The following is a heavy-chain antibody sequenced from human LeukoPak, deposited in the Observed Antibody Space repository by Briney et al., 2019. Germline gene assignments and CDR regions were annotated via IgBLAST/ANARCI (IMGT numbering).Heavy chain of an antibody. V-gene: IGHV3-33*08. CDR1: GFTFSSYG. Sequence: GGSLRLSCAASGFTFSSYGMHWVRQAPGKGLEWVAVIWYDGSNKYYADSVKGRFTISRDNSKNTLYLQMNSLRAEDTAVYYCARVISGSGSYYNWPENWGQGTLVTVSS. J-gene: IGHJ4*02. CDR3: ARVISGSGSYYNWPEN. D-gene: IGHD3-10*01. CDR2: IWYDGSNK.